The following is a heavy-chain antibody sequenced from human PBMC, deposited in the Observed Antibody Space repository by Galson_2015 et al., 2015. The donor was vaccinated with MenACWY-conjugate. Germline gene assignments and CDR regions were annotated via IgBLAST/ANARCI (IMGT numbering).Heavy chain of an antibody. V-gene: IGHV3-7*03. CDR2: IKQDGSEK. CDR3: ARAISVGSIGAGY. J-gene: IGHJ4*02. Sequence: SLRLSCAGSGITLSNYWMSWVRQAPGKGLEWVANIKQDGSEKYYVDSLKGRFTISRDNAKNSMYLQMNSLRAEDTAVYYCARAISVGSIGAGYWGQGNLVTVSS. CDR1: GITLSNYW. D-gene: IGHD6-6*01.